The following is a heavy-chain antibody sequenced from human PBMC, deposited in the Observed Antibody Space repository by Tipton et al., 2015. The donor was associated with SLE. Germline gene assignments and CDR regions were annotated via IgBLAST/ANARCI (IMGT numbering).Heavy chain of an antibody. CDR3: ARALAVPGWCFDH. CDR1: GFTVSSNY. CDR2: IYSGGST. Sequence: SLRLSCAASGFTVSSNYMSWVRQAPGKGLEWVSVIYSGGSTYYADSVKGRFTISRDNAKNSLYLQMNSLRAEDTAVYYCARALAVPGWCFDHWGRGTLVTVSS. D-gene: IGHD6-19*01. J-gene: IGHJ2*01. V-gene: IGHV3-66*01.